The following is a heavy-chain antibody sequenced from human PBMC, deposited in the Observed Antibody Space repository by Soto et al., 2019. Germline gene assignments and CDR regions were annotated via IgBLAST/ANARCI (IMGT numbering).Heavy chain of an antibody. CDR3: VRKHNRSCSFDS. D-gene: IGHD2-21*01. CDR1: GGTIGDYY. Sequence: ETLCLTCRVSGGTIGDYYRSWIRQPPGKGLEWVAYIYYTVNTDQNPSLDRLFSISLGPSNNHFSLNLRSVTAADTAVYCCVRKHNRSCSFDSWGPGILVTVSS. J-gene: IGHJ4*02. CDR2: IYYTVNT. V-gene: IGHV4-59*01.